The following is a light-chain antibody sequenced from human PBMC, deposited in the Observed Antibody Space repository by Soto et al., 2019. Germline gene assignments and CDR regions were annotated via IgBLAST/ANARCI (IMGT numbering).Light chain of an antibody. CDR3: QEFVSAPQT. CDR1: QGITNY. Sequence: DIQMTQSPSSLSASVGDRVTITCRASQGITNYLAWYQQKPGKVPKLLIYAASTLQSGVPFRFSGSGSGTEFTLTISSLQPEDVATYYCQEFVSAPQTFGQGTKVDIK. CDR2: AAS. V-gene: IGKV1-27*01. J-gene: IGKJ1*01.